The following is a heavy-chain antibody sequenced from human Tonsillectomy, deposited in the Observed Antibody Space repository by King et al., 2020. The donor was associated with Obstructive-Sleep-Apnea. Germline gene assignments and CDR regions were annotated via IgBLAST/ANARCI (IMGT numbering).Heavy chain of an antibody. CDR2: LRYDGINK. CDR3: AKASARVGTTPDF. V-gene: IGHV3-30*02. CDR1: GFTFTTFG. J-gene: IGHJ4*02. D-gene: IGHD4-17*01. Sequence: QVQLVESGGGVVQPGGSLRLSCAASGFTFTTFGMHWVRQAPGKGLEWVAFLRYDGINKYYAESVKGRFTISRDISKNTLYLQMNSLRAEDTAVYYCAKASARVGTTPDFWGQGTLVTVSS.